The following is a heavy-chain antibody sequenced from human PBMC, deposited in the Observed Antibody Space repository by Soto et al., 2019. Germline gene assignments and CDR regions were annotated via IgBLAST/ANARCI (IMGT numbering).Heavy chain of an antibody. CDR1: VFTFSSYD. V-gene: IGHV3-13*05. CDR3: ARAYSGRLPRRADYYFAMDV. CDR2: IGAADDP. D-gene: IGHD2-15*01. J-gene: IGHJ6*02. Sequence: GGSLRLSCAASVFTFSSYDMHWVRQTTGKGLEWVSAIGAADDPYYLGSVKGRFTISRENAKNSLYLQMNSLRAEDTAVYYCARAYSGRLPRRADYYFAMDVWGQGTTVTV.